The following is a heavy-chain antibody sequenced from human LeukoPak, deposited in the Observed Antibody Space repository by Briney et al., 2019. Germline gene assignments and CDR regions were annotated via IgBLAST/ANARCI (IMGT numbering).Heavy chain of an antibody. V-gene: IGHV4-61*08. CDR1: GGSISSGDYY. CDR3: ARHPMLLLFDY. J-gene: IGHJ4*02. Sequence: SETLSLTCTVSGGSISSGDYYWSWIRQPPGKGLEWIGYIYYSGSTNYNPSLKSRVTISVDTSKNQFSLKLSSVTAADTAVYYCARHPMLLLFDYWGQGTLVTVSS. D-gene: IGHD2-21*01. CDR2: IYYSGST.